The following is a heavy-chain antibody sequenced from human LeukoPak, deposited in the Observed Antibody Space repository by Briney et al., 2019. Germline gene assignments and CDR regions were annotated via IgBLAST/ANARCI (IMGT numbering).Heavy chain of an antibody. CDR2: IYYSGST. J-gene: IGHJ4*02. CDR3: AREWDIVVVPAATGYYFDY. D-gene: IGHD2-2*01. Sequence: SETLSLTCTVSGYSISSGYYWGWIRQPPGKGLEWIGSIYYSGSTYYNPSLKSRVTISVDTSKNQFSLKLSSVTAADTAVYYCAREWDIVVVPAATGYYFDYWGQGTLVTVSS. CDR1: GYSISSGYY. V-gene: IGHV4-38-2*02.